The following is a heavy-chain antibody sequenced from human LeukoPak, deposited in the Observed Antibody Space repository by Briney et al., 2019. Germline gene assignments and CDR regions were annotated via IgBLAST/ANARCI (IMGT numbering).Heavy chain of an antibody. CDR2: IYYSGST. Sequence: PSETLSLTCTVSGGSISGGDSYWSWIRQPPGQGLEWIGYIYYSGSTYYSPSLKSRVTISVDTSKNQFSLRLSSVTAADTAVYYCARVNDSSGYYPPDCWGQGTLATVSS. D-gene: IGHD3-22*01. CDR1: GGSISGGDSY. J-gene: IGHJ4*02. V-gene: IGHV4-30-4*01. CDR3: ARVNDSSGYYPPDC.